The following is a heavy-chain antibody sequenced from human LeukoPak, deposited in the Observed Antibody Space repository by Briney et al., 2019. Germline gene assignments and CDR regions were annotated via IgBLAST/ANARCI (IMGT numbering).Heavy chain of an antibody. CDR2: IYYSGST. CDR3: ARGQEEMATNPPGY. Sequence: SETLSLTCTVSGGSISSSSYYWGWIRQPPGKGLEWIGSIYYSGSTYYNPSLKSRVTISVDTSKNQFSLKLSSVTAADTAVYYCARGQEEMATNPPGYWGQGTLVTVSS. J-gene: IGHJ4*02. D-gene: IGHD5-24*01. CDR1: GGSISSSSYY. V-gene: IGHV4-39*07.